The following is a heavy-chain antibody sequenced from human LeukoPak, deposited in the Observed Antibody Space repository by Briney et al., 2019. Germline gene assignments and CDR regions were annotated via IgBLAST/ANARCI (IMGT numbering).Heavy chain of an antibody. CDR3: ARTKPLDPFDF. CDR1: GGSISSYY. CDR2: IYYSGNT. Sequence: PSETLSLTCTVSGGSISSYYWSWIRQPPGKGLEWIGYIYYSGNTYYNPSLKSRVTISVDTSKNKFSLKVNSVTAADTAVYYCARTKPLDPFDFWGQGTLVTVSS. J-gene: IGHJ3*01. V-gene: IGHV4-59*01.